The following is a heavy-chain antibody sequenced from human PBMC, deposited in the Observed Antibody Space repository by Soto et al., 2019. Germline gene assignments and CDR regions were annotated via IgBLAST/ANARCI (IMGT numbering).Heavy chain of an antibody. J-gene: IGHJ3*02. CDR1: GFTFSSYS. CDR3: ARYFGNDAFDI. CDR2: ISSSSSYI. D-gene: IGHD3-9*01. Sequence: GGSLRLSCAASGFTFSSYSMNWVRQAPGKGLEWVSSISSSSSYIYYADSVKGRFTISRDNAKNSLYLQMNSLRAEDTAVYYCARYFGNDAFDIWGQGTMVTVSS. V-gene: IGHV3-21*01.